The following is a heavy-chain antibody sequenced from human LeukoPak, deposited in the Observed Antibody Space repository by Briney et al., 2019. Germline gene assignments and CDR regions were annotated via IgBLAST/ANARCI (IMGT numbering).Heavy chain of an antibody. CDR3: VSDRETQEQI. CDR1: GFTFSRHN. CDR2: ISYNGDST. V-gene: IGHV3-64D*09. J-gene: IGHJ3*02. D-gene: IGHD1-26*01. Sequence: PGGSLRLSCSGSGFTFSRHNMHWVRQAPGKGLEYVSAISYNGDSTYYVDSVEGRFTISRDNSKNTLDLQMSSLRPEDTAVYYCVSDRETQEQIWGPGTLVTVSS.